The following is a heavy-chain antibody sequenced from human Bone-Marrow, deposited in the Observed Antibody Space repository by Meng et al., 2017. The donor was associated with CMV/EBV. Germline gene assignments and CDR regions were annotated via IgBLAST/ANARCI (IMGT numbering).Heavy chain of an antibody. CDR3: ARVASGSLDY. Sequence: GSLRLSCTVSGGSISSYYWSWIRQPPGKGLEWIGYIYYSGSTNYNPSLKSRVTISVDTSKNQFSLKLSSVTAADTAVYYCARVASGSLDYWGQGTLVTVSS. J-gene: IGHJ4*02. D-gene: IGHD1-26*01. CDR2: IYYSGST. CDR1: GGSISSYY. V-gene: IGHV4-59*01.